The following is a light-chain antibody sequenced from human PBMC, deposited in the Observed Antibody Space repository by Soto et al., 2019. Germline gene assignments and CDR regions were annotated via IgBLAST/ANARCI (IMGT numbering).Light chain of an antibody. Sequence: QSVLTQPPSMSAAPGQKVTISCSGSKSNIENNYVSWYQQFPGTAPKLLIYDNNKRPSGIPDRFSGSKSGTSATLGITGLQTGDEADFYCGTWDGTLNTFVFGSGTQLTVL. CDR2: DNN. CDR1: KSNIENNY. J-gene: IGLJ7*01. V-gene: IGLV1-51*01. CDR3: GTWDGTLNTFV.